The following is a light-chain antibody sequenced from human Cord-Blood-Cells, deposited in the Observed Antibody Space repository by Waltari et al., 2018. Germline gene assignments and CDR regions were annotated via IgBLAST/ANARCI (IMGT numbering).Light chain of an antibody. CDR1: SSDVGGYNY. J-gene: IGLJ2*01. V-gene: IGLV2-14*01. Sequence: QSALTQPASVSGSPGQSITISCTGTSSDVGGYNYVSWYQQHPGKAPKLMIYDVSNRPSVVSNRFSGCKSGNTASLTISGLQAEDEADYYCSSYTSSSTLFGGGTKLTVL. CDR3: SSYTSSSTL. CDR2: DVS.